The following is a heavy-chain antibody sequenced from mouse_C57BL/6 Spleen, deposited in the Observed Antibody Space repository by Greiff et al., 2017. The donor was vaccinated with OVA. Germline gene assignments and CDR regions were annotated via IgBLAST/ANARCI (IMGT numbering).Heavy chain of an antibody. Sequence: QVQLQQPGAELVRPGSSVKLSCKASGYTFTSYWMHWVKQRPIQGLEWIGNIDPSDSETHYNQKFKDKATLTVDKSSSTAYMQLSSLTSEDSAVYYCAMGYGNFYAMDYWGQGTSVTVSS. D-gene: IGHD2-1*01. V-gene: IGHV1-52*01. J-gene: IGHJ4*01. CDR3: AMGYGNFYAMDY. CDR2: IDPSDSET. CDR1: GYTFTSYW.